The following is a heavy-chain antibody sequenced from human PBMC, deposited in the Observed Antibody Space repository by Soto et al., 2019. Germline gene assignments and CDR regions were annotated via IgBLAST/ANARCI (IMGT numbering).Heavy chain of an antibody. CDR2: IYYSGST. J-gene: IGHJ6*02. Sequence: QVQLQESGPGLVKPSETLSLTCTVSGGSISSYYWSWIRQPPGKGLEWIGYIYYSGSTNYNPSLKSRVTRSVDTSKNQFSLKLSSVTAADTAVYYCARDPDYYGRYYGMDVWGQGTTVTVSS. CDR3: ARDPDYYGRYYGMDV. CDR1: GGSISSYY. D-gene: IGHD3-10*02. V-gene: IGHV4-59*01.